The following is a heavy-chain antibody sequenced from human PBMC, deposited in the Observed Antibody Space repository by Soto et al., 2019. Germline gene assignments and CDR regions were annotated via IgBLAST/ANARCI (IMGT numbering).Heavy chain of an antibody. J-gene: IGHJ4*02. V-gene: IGHV1-46*01. CDR3: ARGYYGDYWGY. CDR1: GYTFTSYY. CDR2: INPSCGST. Sequence: QVQLVQSGAEVKKPGSSVKVSCKASGYTFTSYYMHWVRQAPGQGLELMGIINPSCGSTSYAQKIQGSGTMNRDTSTSTGDKELSSLRSEHTAVYSCARGYYGDYWGYWGQGTLVTVSS. D-gene: IGHD4-17*01.